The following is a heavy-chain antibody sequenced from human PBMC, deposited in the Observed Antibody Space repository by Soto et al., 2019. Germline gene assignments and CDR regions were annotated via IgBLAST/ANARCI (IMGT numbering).Heavy chain of an antibody. V-gene: IGHV2-5*01. J-gene: IGHJ6*02. D-gene: IGHD4-17*01. Sequence: GSRPTLVNPTQTLTLTCTFSGFSLSTSGVGVGWIRQPPGKALEWLALIYWNDDKRYSPSLKSRLTITKDTSKNQVVLTMTNMDPVDTATYYGAHSSDYVPYYYYGMDVWGQGSTVTV. CDR2: IYWNDDK. CDR1: GFSLSTSGVG. CDR3: AHSSDYVPYYYYGMDV.